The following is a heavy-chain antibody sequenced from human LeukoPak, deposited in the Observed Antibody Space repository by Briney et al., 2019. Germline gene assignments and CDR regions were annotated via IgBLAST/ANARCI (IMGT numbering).Heavy chain of an antibody. D-gene: IGHD6-19*01. CDR2: MSPNSGDT. Sequence: ASVKVSCKASGYTFTSYDFNWVRQATGQRPEWMGWMSPNSGDTGYAQKFQDRVTMTTDTSTSTAYMELRSLRSDDTAVYYCARDIVVAGIVGYWGQGTPVTVSS. J-gene: IGHJ4*02. V-gene: IGHV1-8*01. CDR1: GYTFTSYD. CDR3: ARDIVVAGIVGY.